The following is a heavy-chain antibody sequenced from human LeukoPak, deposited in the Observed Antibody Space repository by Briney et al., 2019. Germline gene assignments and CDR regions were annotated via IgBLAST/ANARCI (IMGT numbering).Heavy chain of an antibody. CDR2: IYTSGST. V-gene: IGHV4-4*07. CDR3: ARDHYDSSGYRRVYYFDY. CDR1: GGSISSYY. D-gene: IGHD3-22*01. Sequence: PSETLSLTCTVSGGSISSYYWSWIRQPAGKGLEWIGRIYTSGSTNYNPSLKSRVTISVDTSKNQFSLKLSSVTAADTAVYYCARDHYDSSGYRRVYYFDYWGQGTLVTVSS. J-gene: IGHJ4*02.